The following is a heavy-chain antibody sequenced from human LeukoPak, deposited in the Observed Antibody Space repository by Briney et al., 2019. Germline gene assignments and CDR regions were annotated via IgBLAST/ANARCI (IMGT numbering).Heavy chain of an antibody. CDR3: ARGTSTSLPL. CDR2: ISSSSYYI. J-gene: IGHJ4*02. D-gene: IGHD1-1*01. Sequence: GGSLRLSCAASGFTFSSYSMNWVRQAPGKGLEWISSISSSSYYIYYADSVKGRFTISRDNAKNSLYPQMNSLRAEDTAVYYCARGTSTSLPLWGQGTLVTVSS. CDR1: GFTFSSYS. V-gene: IGHV3-21*01.